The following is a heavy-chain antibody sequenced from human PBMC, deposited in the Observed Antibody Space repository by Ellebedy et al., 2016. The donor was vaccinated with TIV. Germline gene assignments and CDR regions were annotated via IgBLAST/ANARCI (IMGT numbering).Heavy chain of an antibody. V-gene: IGHV4-61*01. D-gene: IGHD1-14*01. CDR1: GASVSSGSHY. CDR3: ARLRQSRDRSHWYFDL. J-gene: IGHJ2*01. Sequence: GSLRLXXSVSGASVSSGSHYWSWIRQSPGKGLEWIGYVHYTGYSKYNPSVQGRVTMSVDASTTQLSLNLSSVTAADTAVYFCARLRQSRDRSHWYFDLWGRGTLVTVSS. CDR2: VHYTGYS.